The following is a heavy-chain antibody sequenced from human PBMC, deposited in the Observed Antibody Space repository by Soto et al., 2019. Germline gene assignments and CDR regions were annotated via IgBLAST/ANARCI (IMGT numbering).Heavy chain of an antibody. J-gene: IGHJ4*01. Sequence: GGSLRLSCAVSGLTVSRTQMSWVRQAPGKGLQWVSVIYSAGSTYYANAVKGLFTISRDISENKIFLELNGLTVDDTVVYYCARAREPEYSSSIFFDYWGRGTVVTVSS. D-gene: IGHD6-6*01. CDR2: IYSAGST. CDR1: GLTVSRTQ. CDR3: ARAREPEYSSSIFFDY. V-gene: IGHV3-53*01.